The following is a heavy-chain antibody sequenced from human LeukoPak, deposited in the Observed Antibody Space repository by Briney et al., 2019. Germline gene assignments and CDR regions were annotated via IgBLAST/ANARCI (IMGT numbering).Heavy chain of an antibody. V-gene: IGHV4-30-2*01. D-gene: IGHD6-13*01. CDR2: IYHSGST. Sequence: PSETLSLTCTVSGGSISSGGYYWSWIRQPPGKGLEWIGYIYHSGSTYYNPSLKSRVTISVDRSKNQFSLKLSSVTAADTAVYYCARERSSYDFDIWGQGTMVTVSS. CDR1: GGSISSGGYY. CDR3: ARERSSYDFDI. J-gene: IGHJ3*02.